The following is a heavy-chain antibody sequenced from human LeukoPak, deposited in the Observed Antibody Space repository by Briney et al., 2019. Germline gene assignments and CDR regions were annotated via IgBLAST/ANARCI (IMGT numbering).Heavy chain of an antibody. V-gene: IGHV1-46*02. J-gene: IGHJ6*02. D-gene: IGHD3-10*01. Sequence: GASVKVSCKTSGYNFNSHHVHWVRQAPGQGLEWMGVKFSHDDSTSNAQKFQGRVTMTRDTSTSTVYMELSSLSSEDTAVYYCARDSGSFHYDMDVWGQGTTVIVSS. CDR3: ARDSGSFHYDMDV. CDR1: GYNFNSHH. CDR2: KFSHDDST.